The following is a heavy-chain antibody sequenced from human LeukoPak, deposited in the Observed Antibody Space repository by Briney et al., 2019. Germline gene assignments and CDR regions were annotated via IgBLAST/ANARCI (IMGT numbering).Heavy chain of an antibody. V-gene: IGHV3-21*01. CDR3: ARAPAYYDFWSGYYTGDYYYYGMDV. CDR2: ISSSSSYI. D-gene: IGHD3-3*01. J-gene: IGHJ6*02. CDR1: EFTFSSYA. Sequence: GGSLRLSCAASEFTFSSYAMSWVRQAPGKGLEWVSSISSSSSYIYYADSVKGRFTISRDNAKNSLYLQMNSLRAEDTAVYYCARAPAYYDFWSGYYTGDYYYYGMDVWGQGTTVTVSS.